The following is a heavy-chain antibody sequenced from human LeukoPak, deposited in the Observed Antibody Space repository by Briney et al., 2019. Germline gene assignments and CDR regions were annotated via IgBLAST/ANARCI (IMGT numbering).Heavy chain of an antibody. CDR1: GFTFSSYS. CDR3: VRDAASPDF. CDR2: IGSSSNYI. V-gene: IGHV3-21*01. D-gene: IGHD6-25*01. Sequence: GGSLRLSCAASGFTFSSYSMNWVRQAPGKGLEWVSSIGSSSNYIYYSDSVKGRFTISRDNANNSLFLQMNSLRVEDTALYYCVRDAASPDFWGQGTLVTVSS. J-gene: IGHJ4*02.